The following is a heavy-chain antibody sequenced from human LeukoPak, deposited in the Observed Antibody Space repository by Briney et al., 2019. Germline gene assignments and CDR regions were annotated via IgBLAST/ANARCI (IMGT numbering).Heavy chain of an antibody. D-gene: IGHD3-10*01. J-gene: IGHJ4*02. V-gene: IGHV3-74*01. CDR2: INYDGTIT. CDR3: ARDRPNGAGDY. CDR1: GFTFSSHW. Sequence: GGSLRLSCAASGFTFSSHWMHWVRQAQGKGLVWVSRINYDGTITNYADSVKGRFTISRDNAANTLYLQMNSLRAEDTAVYYCARDRPNGAGDYWGQGTLVTVSS.